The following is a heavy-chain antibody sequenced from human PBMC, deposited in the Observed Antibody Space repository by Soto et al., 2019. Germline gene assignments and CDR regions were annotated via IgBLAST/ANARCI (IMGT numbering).Heavy chain of an antibody. CDR3: AGDEGYYYSGMDV. J-gene: IGHJ6*02. V-gene: IGHV4-4*07. Sequence: SETLSLTCTVSGGSISSYYWSWIRQTAGKGLEWIGRIYPSGNTNYNPSLKSRVTLSIDTSKNQLSLKMSSVTAADTAVYFCAGDEGYYYSGMDVWGQGTAVTAP. CDR1: GGSISSYY. CDR2: IYPSGNT.